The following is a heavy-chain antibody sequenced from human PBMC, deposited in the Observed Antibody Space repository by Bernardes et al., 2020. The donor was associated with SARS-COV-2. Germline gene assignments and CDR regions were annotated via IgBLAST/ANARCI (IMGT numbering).Heavy chain of an antibody. D-gene: IGHD5-18*01. Sequence: GGSLRLSFAASGFSLSSHDITWVRQAPGMWLEWFSLISTSSSYIYNADSVEGRFTISRDNAKNSLYLQMDSLRVEDTAVYYCARGEGYGHYGMDVWGQGTTVTVSS. CDR3: ARGEGYGHYGMDV. CDR2: ISTSSSYI. CDR1: GFSLSSHD. V-gene: IGHV3-21*01. J-gene: IGHJ6*02.